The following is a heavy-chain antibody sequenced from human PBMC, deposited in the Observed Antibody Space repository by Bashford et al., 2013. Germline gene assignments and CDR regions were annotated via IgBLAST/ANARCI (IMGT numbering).Heavy chain of an antibody. CDR2: ISAYNGNT. CDR1: GYTFTSYG. CDR3: ARVGEEDYGDYGSPDDFDY. J-gene: IGHJ4*02. D-gene: IGHD4-17*01. V-gene: IGHV1-18*01. Sequence: ASVKVSCKASGYTFTSYGISWVRQAPGQGLEWMGWISAYNGNTNYAQKLQGRVTMTTDTSTSTAYMELRSLRSDDTAVYYCARVGEEDYGDYGSPDDFDYVGPGNPGHRLL.